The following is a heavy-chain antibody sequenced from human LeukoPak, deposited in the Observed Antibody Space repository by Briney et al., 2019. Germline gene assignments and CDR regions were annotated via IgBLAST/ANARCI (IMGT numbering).Heavy chain of an antibody. V-gene: IGHV3-23*01. D-gene: IGHD3-16*01. CDR1: GFTFSSYA. J-gene: IGHJ4*02. Sequence: GGSLRLSCAASGFTFSSYAMSWVRQAPGKGLEWVSAISGSGGSTYYADSVKGRFTISRDNSKNTLYLQMNSLRAEDTAVYYCARDRSELYGGGYFDYWGQGTLVTVSS. CDR2: ISGSGGST. CDR3: ARDRSELYGGGYFDY.